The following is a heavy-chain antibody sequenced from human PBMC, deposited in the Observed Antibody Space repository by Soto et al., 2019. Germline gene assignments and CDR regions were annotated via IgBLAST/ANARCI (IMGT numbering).Heavy chain of an antibody. CDR1: GFTFSSYS. Sequence: EVQLVESGGGLVQPGGSLRLSCAASGFTFSSYSMNWVRQAPGKGLQRVSYISSSSSTIDYANSVKGRFTIPRDNAKNSLYLQMNSLRAEDTAVYYCARDPADILTGCPPSDFDYWGQGTLVTVSS. CDR3: ARDPADILTGCPPSDFDY. D-gene: IGHD3-9*01. J-gene: IGHJ4*02. V-gene: IGHV3-48*01. CDR2: ISSSSSTI.